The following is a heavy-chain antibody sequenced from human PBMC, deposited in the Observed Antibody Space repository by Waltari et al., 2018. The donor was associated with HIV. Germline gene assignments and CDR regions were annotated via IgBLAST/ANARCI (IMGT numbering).Heavy chain of an antibody. CDR1: GDSITSGSYY. D-gene: IGHD6-25*01. V-gene: IGHV4-61*02. CDR2: ISSSGNT. CDR3: ARALLAARSGGMDV. J-gene: IGHJ6*02. Sequence: QVQLQESGPGLVKPSQTLSLICIVSGDSITSGSYYWTWVRQPAGKGLEWIGRISSSGNTNYNPSLKSRVTMSMDTSQNQFSLEVTSVTAADTAIYFCARALLAARSGGMDVWGHGTTVTVSS.